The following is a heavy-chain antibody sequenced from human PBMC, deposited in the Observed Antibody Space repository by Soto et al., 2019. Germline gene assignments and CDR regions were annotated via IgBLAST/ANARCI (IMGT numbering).Heavy chain of an antibody. CDR3: ARDLGYRAEAGTGFDY. CDR1: GFTFSSYS. D-gene: IGHD6-13*01. Sequence: GGSLRLSCAASGFTFSSYSMNWVRQAPGKGLEWVSSISSSSSYIYYADSVKGRFTISRDNAKNSLYLQMNSLRAEDTAVYYCARDLGYRAEAGTGFDYWGQGTLVTVSS. CDR2: ISSSSSYI. J-gene: IGHJ4*02. V-gene: IGHV3-21*01.